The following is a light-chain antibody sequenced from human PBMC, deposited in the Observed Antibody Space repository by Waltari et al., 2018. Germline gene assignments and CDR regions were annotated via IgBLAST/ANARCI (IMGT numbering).Light chain of an antibody. CDR2: GAS. V-gene: IGKV3-20*01. CDR1: QSLTSTF. CDR3: QQYGTSPWT. J-gene: IGKJ1*01. Sequence: EIVLTQSPGTLSLSPGEGATLSCRASQSLTSTFLAWYQHRPGQAPRLLIYGASRRVPGIPDRFSGSGSGTHFTLTISRLEPEDFAVYYCQQYGTSPWTFGQGTKVEIK.